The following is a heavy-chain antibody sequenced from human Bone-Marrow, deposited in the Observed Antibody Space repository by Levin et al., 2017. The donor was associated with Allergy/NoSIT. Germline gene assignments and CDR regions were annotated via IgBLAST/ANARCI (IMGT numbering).Heavy chain of an antibody. D-gene: IGHD5-12*01. V-gene: IGHV3-66*01. Sequence: PGGSLRLSCAASGFTVSSNYMSWVRQAPGKGLEWVSVIYSGGSTYYADSVKGRFTISRDNSKNTLYLQMNSLRAEDTAVYYCARESAGGWLRPELRYFDLWGRGTLVTVSS. J-gene: IGHJ2*01. CDR3: ARESAGGWLRPELRYFDL. CDR1: GFTVSSNY. CDR2: IYSGGST.